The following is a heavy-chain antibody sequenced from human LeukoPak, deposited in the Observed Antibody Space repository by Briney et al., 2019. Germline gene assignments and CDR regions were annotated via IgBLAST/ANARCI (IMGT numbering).Heavy chain of an antibody. J-gene: IGHJ6*03. CDR1: GGSISSYY. CDR2: IYYSGST. CDR3: ARKKRTVSTAYYYYYYYMDA. V-gene: IGHV4-59*01. Sequence: SETLSLTCTVSGGSISSYYWSWIRQPPGKGLEWIGYIYYSGSTNYNPSLKSRVTISVDTSKNQFSLKLSSVTAADTAVYYCARKKRTVSTAYYYYYYYMDAWGKGTTVTVSS. D-gene: IGHD4-17*01.